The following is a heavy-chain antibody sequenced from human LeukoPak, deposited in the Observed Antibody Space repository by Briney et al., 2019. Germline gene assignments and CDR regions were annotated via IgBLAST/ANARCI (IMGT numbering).Heavy chain of an antibody. Sequence: GGSLRLSCAASGFTFSSYEMNWVRQAPGKGLEWVSYISSSGSTIYYAESVKGRFTISRDNAKNSLYLQMNSLRAEDTAVYYCARDRGYSYGARDFDYWGQGTLVTVSS. CDR1: GFTFSSYE. CDR3: ARDRGYSYGARDFDY. J-gene: IGHJ4*02. CDR2: ISSSGSTI. D-gene: IGHD5-18*01. V-gene: IGHV3-48*03.